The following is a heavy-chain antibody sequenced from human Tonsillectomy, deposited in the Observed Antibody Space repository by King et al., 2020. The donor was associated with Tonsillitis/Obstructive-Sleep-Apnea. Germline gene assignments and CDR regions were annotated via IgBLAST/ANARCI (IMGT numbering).Heavy chain of an antibody. CDR1: GGSISSYY. Sequence: VQLQESGPGLVKPSETLSLTCTVSGGSISSYYWSWIRQPPGKGLEWIGYIYYSGSTNYNPSLKSRVTISVDTSKNQFSLKLSSVTAADTAVDYCAREKLSFAVTHDAFDIWGQGTMVTVSS. CDR3: AREKLSFAVTHDAFDI. CDR2: IYYSGST. J-gene: IGHJ3*02. D-gene: IGHD4-17*01. V-gene: IGHV4-59*01.